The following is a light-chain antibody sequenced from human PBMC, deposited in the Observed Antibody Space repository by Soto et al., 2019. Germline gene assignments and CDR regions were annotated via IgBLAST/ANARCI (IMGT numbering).Light chain of an antibody. Sequence: EIVLTQSPGTLSLSPGERATLSCRASQSVSSDYLAWYHQKPGQAPRLLLSGASNRATGIPDRFSGSGSGTDFPLTTSRREPEDLAVYSRLHFGSSPYTFGQRTKLEI. CDR1: QSVSSDY. CDR3: LHFGSSPYT. CDR2: GAS. J-gene: IGKJ2*01. V-gene: IGKV3-20*01.